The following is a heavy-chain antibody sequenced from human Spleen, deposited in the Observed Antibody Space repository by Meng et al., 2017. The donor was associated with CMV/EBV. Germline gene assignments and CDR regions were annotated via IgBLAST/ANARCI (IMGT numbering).Heavy chain of an antibody. CDR2: IYYSGST. V-gene: IGHV4-39*07. D-gene: IGHD3-3*01. CDR1: GGSISSYY. J-gene: IGHJ4*02. Sequence: SETLSLTCTVSGGSISSYYWGWIRQPPGKGLEWIGSIYYSGSTYYNPSLESRVTISVDTSKNQFSLKLTSVTAADTAVYYCARDYDFWSGPYPDYWGQGTLVTVSS. CDR3: ARDYDFWSGPYPDY.